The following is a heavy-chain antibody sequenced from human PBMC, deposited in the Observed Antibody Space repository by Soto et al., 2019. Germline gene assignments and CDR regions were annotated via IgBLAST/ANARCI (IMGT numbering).Heavy chain of an antibody. CDR2: IIPILGTA. D-gene: IGHD2-15*01. CDR1: GAALSSYA. V-gene: IGHV1-69*13. J-gene: IGHJ6*02. Sequence: SVKVSGKASGAALSSYASSWVRQAPGQGLEWMGGIIPILGTANYAQKFQGRVTITADESTSTAYMELSSLRSEDTAVYYCARGSFRVVAAPSSYCDGMDVWGQGTTVTASS. CDR3: ARGSFRVVAAPSSYCDGMDV.